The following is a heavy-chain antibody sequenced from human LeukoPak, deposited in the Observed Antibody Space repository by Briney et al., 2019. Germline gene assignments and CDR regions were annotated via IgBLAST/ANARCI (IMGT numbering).Heavy chain of an antibody. Sequence: ASVKVSCRASGYTFTSYGISWVRQAPGQGLEWMGWISAYNGNTNYAQKLQGRVTMTTDTSTSTAYMELRSLRSDDTAVYYCARGYCSSTSCFVWGWFDPWGQGTLVTVSS. CDR3: ARGYCSSTSCFVWGWFDP. V-gene: IGHV1-18*01. CDR2: ISAYNGNT. J-gene: IGHJ5*02. D-gene: IGHD2-2*01. CDR1: GYTFTSYG.